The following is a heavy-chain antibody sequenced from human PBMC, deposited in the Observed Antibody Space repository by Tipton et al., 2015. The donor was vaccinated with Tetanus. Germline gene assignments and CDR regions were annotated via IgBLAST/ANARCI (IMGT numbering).Heavy chain of an antibody. CDR3: ARDNYDSKDFSDY. CDR1: GFTFSNYA. V-gene: IGHV3-23*01. Sequence: SLRLSCAASGFTFSNYAMAWVRQAPGKGLEWVSGISVRGSHTYYADPVKGRFSISRDNSKNTVYLQMNSLRVEDTGLYFCARDNYDSKDFSDYWGQGTLITVSS. CDR2: ISVRGSHT. D-gene: IGHD3-3*01. J-gene: IGHJ4*02.